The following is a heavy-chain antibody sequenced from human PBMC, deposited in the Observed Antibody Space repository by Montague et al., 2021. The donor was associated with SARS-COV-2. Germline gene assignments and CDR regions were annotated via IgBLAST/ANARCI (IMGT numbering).Heavy chain of an antibody. V-gene: IGHV4-4*02. J-gene: IGHJ2*01. Sequence: SETLSLTCAVSGDSISSSHWWSWVRQHPGKGLEWIGEIYHSGRTNYNPSLQSRVTISIDKSKNQFSLKLSSVTAADTAVYYCAREFRTYGYGGQYWYFDLWGRGILVTVSS. CDR3: AREFRTYGYGGQYWYFDL. CDR1: GDSISSSHW. CDR2: IYHSGRT. D-gene: IGHD3-10*01.